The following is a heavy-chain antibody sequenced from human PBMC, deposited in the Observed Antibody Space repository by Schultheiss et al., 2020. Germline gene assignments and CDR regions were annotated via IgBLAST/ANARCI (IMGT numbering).Heavy chain of an antibody. CDR1: GGSISSYY. V-gene: IGHV4-59*01. D-gene: IGHD5-18*01. CDR2: IYYSGST. CDR3: ARTDTAMVMGP. Sequence: SETLSLTCTVSGGSISSYYWSWIRQPPGKGLEWIGYIYYSGSTNYNPSLKSRVTISVDTSKNQFSLKLSSVTAADTAVYYCARTDTAMVMGPWGQGTLVTVYS. J-gene: IGHJ5*02.